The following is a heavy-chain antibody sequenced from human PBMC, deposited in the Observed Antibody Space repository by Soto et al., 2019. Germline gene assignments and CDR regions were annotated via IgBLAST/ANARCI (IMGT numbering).Heavy chain of an antibody. CDR3: AKHRMPGTTGEFDDY. J-gene: IGHJ4*02. V-gene: IGHV3-23*01. Sequence: GGSLRLSCAASGFTFSSYAMSWVRQAPGKGLEWVSTISGSGGSTYYADSVKGRFTISRDNSKNTLYLQMDSLRAEDAAVYYCAKHRMPGTTGEFDDYWGQGTLVTVSS. D-gene: IGHD3-10*01. CDR1: GFTFSSYA. CDR2: ISGSGGST.